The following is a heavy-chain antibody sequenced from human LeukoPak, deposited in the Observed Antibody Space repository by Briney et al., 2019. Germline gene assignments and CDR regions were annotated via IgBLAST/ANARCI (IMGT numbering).Heavy chain of an antibody. CDR2: ISSSSSTI. CDR3: ARVGPLTSEYYYYGMDV. J-gene: IGHJ6*02. Sequence: GGSLRLSCAASGFTFSSYSMNWDRQAPGKGLEWVSYISSSSSTIYYADSVKGRFTISRDNAKNSLYLQMNSLRAEDTAVYYCARVGPLTSEYYYYGMDVWGQGTTVTVSS. V-gene: IGHV3-48*04. D-gene: IGHD1-14*01. CDR1: GFTFSSYS.